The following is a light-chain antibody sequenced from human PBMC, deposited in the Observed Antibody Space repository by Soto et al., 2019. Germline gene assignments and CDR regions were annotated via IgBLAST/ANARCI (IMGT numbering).Light chain of an antibody. CDR1: QSVSSSY. CDR2: GAS. CDR3: QQYGSSPPYT. Sequence: EIVLTQSPGTLSLSPGERATLSCRASQSVSSSYLAWYQQKPGQAPRLPIYGASSRATGIPDRFSGSGSGTDFTLTISRLAPEDYAVYYCQQYGSSPPYTFGQGTKLEIK. V-gene: IGKV3-20*01. J-gene: IGKJ2*01.